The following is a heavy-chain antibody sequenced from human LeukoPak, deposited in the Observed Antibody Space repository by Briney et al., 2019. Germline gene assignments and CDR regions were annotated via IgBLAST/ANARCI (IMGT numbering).Heavy chain of an antibody. V-gene: IGHV3-74*01. CDR3: ARYYYDSSGYYYYGMDV. CDR2: INSDGSST. J-gene: IGHJ6*02. Sequence: GGSLRLSCAASGFTFSSYWMHWVRQAPGKGLVWVSRINSDGSSTSYADSVKGRFTISRDNAKNSLYLQMNSLRAEDTAVYYCARYYYDSSGYYYYGMDVWGQGTTVTVSS. D-gene: IGHD3-22*01. CDR1: GFTFSSYW.